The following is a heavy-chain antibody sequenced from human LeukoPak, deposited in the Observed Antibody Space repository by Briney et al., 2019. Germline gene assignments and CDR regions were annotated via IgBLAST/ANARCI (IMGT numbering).Heavy chain of an antibody. V-gene: IGHV3-30*18. Sequence: GGSLRLSCAASGFTFSSYGMHWVRQAPGKGLEWVAVISYDGSNKYYADSVKGRFTISRDNSKNTLYLQMNSLRAEDTAVYYCAKDQPSKSAQWLVYYYYGMDVWGQGTTVTVSS. CDR1: GFTFSSYG. J-gene: IGHJ6*02. CDR3: AKDQPSKSAQWLVYYYYGMDV. D-gene: IGHD6-19*01. CDR2: ISYDGSNK.